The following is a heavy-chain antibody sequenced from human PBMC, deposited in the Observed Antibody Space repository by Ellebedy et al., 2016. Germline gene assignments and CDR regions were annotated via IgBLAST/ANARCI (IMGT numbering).Heavy chain of an antibody. CDR2: ISSSSSTI. CDR1: GFTFSSYS. J-gene: IGHJ3*02. V-gene: IGHV3-48*02. D-gene: IGHD5-24*01. CDR3: ARAGADGYNFHWAFDI. Sequence: GGSLRLSCAASGFTFSSYSMNWVRQAPGKGLEWVSYISSSSSTIYYADSVKGRFTISRDNAKNSLYLQMNSLRDEDTAVYYCARAGADGYNFHWAFDIWGQGTMVTVSS.